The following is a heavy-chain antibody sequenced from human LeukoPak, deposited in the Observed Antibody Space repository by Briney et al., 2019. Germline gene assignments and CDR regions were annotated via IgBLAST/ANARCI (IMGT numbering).Heavy chain of an antibody. CDR3: ARDGANYYGSGSYYNPIWCDWFDP. Sequence: SETLSLTCTVSGGSISSCYWSWIRQPAGKGLEWIGRIYTSGSTNYNPSLKSRVTMSVDTSKNQFSLKLSSVTAADTAVYYCARDGANYYGSGSYYNPIWCDWFDPWGQGTLVTVSS. V-gene: IGHV4-4*07. D-gene: IGHD3-10*01. CDR1: GGSISSCY. J-gene: IGHJ5*02. CDR2: IYTSGST.